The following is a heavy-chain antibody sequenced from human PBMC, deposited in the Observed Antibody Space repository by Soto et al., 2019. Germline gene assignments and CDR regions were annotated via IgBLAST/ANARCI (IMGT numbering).Heavy chain of an antibody. CDR2: IYWNDDK. D-gene: IGHD4-17*01. CDR3: AHLLSYYGDSKWGPNY. V-gene: IGHV2-5*01. CDR1: GCSLSTSGVG. Sequence: GXTLGTPTQTLTXSCTFSGCSLSTSGVGVVWIRQPPIKAMEWRALIYWNDDKRYSPSLKNSLNITKDTSKNEVVLTMTNMDTVQTATYSCAHLLSYYGDSKWGPNYWGQGSLGTVSS. J-gene: IGHJ4*02.